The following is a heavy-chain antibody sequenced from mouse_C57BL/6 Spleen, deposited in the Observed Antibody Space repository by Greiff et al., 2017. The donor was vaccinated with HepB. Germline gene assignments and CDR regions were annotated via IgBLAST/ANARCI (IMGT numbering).Heavy chain of an antibody. J-gene: IGHJ3*01. V-gene: IGHV1-64*01. D-gene: IGHD3-2*02. CDR3: ERGQLTSFAY. CDR1: GYTFTSYW. Sequence: QVQLQQPGAELVTPGASVKLSCKASGYTFTSYWMHWVKQRPGQGLEWIGMIHPNSGSTNYNAKFKSKATLTVDKSSSTAYMQLSSLTSEDSAVYYSERGQLTSFAYWGQGTLVTVSA. CDR2: IHPNSGST.